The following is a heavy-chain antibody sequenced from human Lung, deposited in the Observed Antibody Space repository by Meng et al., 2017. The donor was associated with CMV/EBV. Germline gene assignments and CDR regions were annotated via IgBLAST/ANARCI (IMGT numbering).Heavy chain of an antibody. CDR2: ISHSGIT. Sequence: SETLSLTXAVHGESFSGYSWSWIRQPPGKGLEWIGEISHSGITNYNPSLKSRVTISLDTSKNQFPLKLNSVAAADTAVFYCARTPPPARGHRLDYWGQGTLVAVSS. V-gene: IGHV4-34*01. D-gene: IGHD1-14*01. CDR3: ARTPPPARGHRLDY. CDR1: GESFSGYS. J-gene: IGHJ4*02.